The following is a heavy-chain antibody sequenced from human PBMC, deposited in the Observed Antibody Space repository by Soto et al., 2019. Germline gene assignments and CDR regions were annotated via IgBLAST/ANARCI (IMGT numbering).Heavy chain of an antibody. CDR3: ASNYCTNGVCYPLDY. V-gene: IGHV1-69*13. D-gene: IGHD2-8*01. CDR1: GGTFSSYA. CDR2: IIPIFGTA. J-gene: IGHJ4*02. Sequence: GASVKVSCKASGGTFSSYAISWVRQAPGQGLEWMGGIIPIFGTANYAQKFQGRVTITADESTSTAYMELSSLRSEDTAVYYCASNYCTNGVCYPLDYWGQRTLVTVS.